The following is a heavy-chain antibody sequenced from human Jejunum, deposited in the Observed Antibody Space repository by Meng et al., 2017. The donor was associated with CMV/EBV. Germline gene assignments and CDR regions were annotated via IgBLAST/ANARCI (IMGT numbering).Heavy chain of an antibody. V-gene: IGHV4-39*01. D-gene: IGHD4-11*01. CDR1: GGSISSGSTY. Sequence: SGGSISSGSTYWGWIRQPPGKGLEWIGSFYFSGDAYYNPSLKSRVTMSVDTSKNQFSLRLSSVTAADTAVYYCARLIDYSRWFDPWGQGTLVTVSS. CDR3: ARLIDYSRWFDP. CDR2: FYFSGDA. J-gene: IGHJ5*02.